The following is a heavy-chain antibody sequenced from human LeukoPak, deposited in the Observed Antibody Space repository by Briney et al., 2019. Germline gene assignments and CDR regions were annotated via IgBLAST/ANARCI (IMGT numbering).Heavy chain of an antibody. CDR2: ISYDGSNK. D-gene: IGHD6-6*01. J-gene: IGHJ6*02. V-gene: IGHV3-30*18. CDR1: GFTFSSYG. Sequence: PWGSLRLSCAASGFTFSSYGMHWVRQAPGKGLEWVAVISYDGSNKYYADSVKGRFTISRDNSKNTLYLQMNSQRAEDTAVYYCAKGGIAARPGYGMDVWGQGTTVTVSS. CDR3: AKGGIAARPGYGMDV.